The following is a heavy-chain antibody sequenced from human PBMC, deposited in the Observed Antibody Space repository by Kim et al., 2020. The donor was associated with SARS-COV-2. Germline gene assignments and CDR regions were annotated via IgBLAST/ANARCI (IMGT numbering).Heavy chain of an antibody. CDR2: ISSSSSTI. V-gene: IGHV3-48*02. Sequence: GGSLRLSCAASGFTFSSYSMNWVRQAPGKGLEWVSYISSSSSTIYYADSVKGRFTISRDNAKNSLYLQMNSLRDEDTAVYYCARDFWPPQWLVPIYYYYYGMDVWGQGTTVTVSS. CDR1: GFTFSSYS. D-gene: IGHD6-19*01. CDR3: ARDFWPPQWLVPIYYYYYGMDV. J-gene: IGHJ6*02.